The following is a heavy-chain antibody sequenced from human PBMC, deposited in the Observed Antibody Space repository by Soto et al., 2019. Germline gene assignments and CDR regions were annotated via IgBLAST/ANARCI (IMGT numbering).Heavy chain of an antibody. Sequence: EVQLVESGGGLVQPGGSLRLSCAASGFSFSTYEMHWVRQAPGKGLEWVSYISRSDTVDYAGSVKGRFTISRDNAKKSLYLQMNSLRVEDTGVYYCARVMSVSQGYNFWSASSSLNWFDPWGQGTLVTVSS. D-gene: IGHD3-3*01. CDR1: GFSFSTYE. CDR3: ARVMSVSQGYNFWSASSSLNWFDP. V-gene: IGHV3-48*03. CDR2: ISRSDTV. J-gene: IGHJ5*02.